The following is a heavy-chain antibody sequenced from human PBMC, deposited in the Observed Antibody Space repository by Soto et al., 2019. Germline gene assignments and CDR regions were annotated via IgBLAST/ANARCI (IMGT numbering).Heavy chain of an antibody. V-gene: IGHV4-4*07. CDR1: VVSISSYY. J-gene: IGHJ4*02. D-gene: IGHD5-12*01. CDR3: ARVDGYSGYDLFDY. CDR2: IYTSGST. Sequence: SLTCTASVVSISSYYWSCIRQPAGKGLEWIGRIYTSGSTNYNPSLKSRVTMSVDTSKNQFSLKLSSVTAADTAVYYCARVDGYSGYDLFDYWGQGTLVTVSS.